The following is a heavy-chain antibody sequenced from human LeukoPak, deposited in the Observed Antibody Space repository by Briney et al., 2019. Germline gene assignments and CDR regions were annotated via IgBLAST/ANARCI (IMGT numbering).Heavy chain of an antibody. D-gene: IGHD6-13*01. J-gene: IGHJ4*02. Sequence: SETLSLTCTVSGGSISSSSYYWSWIRQPPGKGLEWIGSIYYSGSTYYNPSLKSRVTISVDTSKNQFSLKLSSVTAADTAVYYCARHWSWYVDYWGQGTLVTVSS. V-gene: IGHV4-39*01. CDR2: IYYSGST. CDR3: ARHWSWYVDY. CDR1: GGSISSSSYY.